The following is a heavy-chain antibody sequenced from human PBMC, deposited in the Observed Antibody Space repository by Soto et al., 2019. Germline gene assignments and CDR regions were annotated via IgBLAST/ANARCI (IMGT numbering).Heavy chain of an antibody. CDR2: ISYSGWT. J-gene: IGHJ4*02. V-gene: IGHV4-61*01. D-gene: IGHD2-21*01. Sequence: QVQLQESGPGLGKPSETLSLTCSVSGGSVSSGSYYWSWIRQPPGNGLEWIGYISYSGWTNYNPSLNERVTIAVHTSKNQFSLKLSSVTAADTAMFYCARAAGVVVAYWGQGPLVTVTS. CDR1: GGSVSSGSYY. CDR3: ARAAGVVVAY.